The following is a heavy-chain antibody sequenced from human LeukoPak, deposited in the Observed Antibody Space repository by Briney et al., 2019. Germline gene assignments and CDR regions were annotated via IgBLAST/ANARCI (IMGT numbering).Heavy chain of an antibody. J-gene: IGHJ4*02. D-gene: IGHD2-15*01. CDR3: ARGYCSGGSCSTSDY. CDR2: IYYSGST. V-gene: IGHV4-31*03. Sequence: SQTLSLTCTVSGGSISSGGYYWSWIRQHPGKGLEWIGYIYYSGSTYYNPSLKSRVTISVDTSKNQFSLKLSSVTAADTAVYYCARGYCSGGSCSTSDYWGQGTLVTVSS. CDR1: GGSISSGGYY.